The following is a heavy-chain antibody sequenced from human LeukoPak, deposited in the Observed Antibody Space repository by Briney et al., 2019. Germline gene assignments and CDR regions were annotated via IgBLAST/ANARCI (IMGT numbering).Heavy chain of an antibody. J-gene: IGHJ3*02. CDR1: GGTFSSYA. CDR3: ARGVEAVAGSGAFDI. V-gene: IGHV1-69*13. CDR2: IIPIFGTA. Sequence: GASVRVSCKASGGTFSSYAISWVRQAPGQGLKWMGGIIPIFGTANYAQKFQGRVTISADESTSTAYMELSSLRSEDTAVYYCARGVEAVAGSGAFDIWGQGTMVTVSS. D-gene: IGHD6-19*01.